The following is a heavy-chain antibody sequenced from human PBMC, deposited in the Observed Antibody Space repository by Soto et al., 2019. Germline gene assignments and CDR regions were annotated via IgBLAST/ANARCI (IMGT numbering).Heavy chain of an antibody. CDR3: ARDGPYYYDSSGSNGGLDY. CDR2: IYHSGST. V-gene: IGHV4-4*02. CDR1: GGSISSSNW. J-gene: IGHJ4*02. Sequence: SETLSLTCAVSGGSISSSNWWSWVRQPPGKGLEWIGEIYHSGSTNYNPSLKSRVTISVDKSKNQFSLKLSSVTAADTAVYYCARDGPYYYDSSGSNGGLDYWGQGTLVTVSS. D-gene: IGHD3-22*01.